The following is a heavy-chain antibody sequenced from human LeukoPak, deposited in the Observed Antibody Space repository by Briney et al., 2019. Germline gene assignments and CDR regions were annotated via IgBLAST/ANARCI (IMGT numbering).Heavy chain of an antibody. D-gene: IGHD5-24*01. CDR1: GFTFSSYA. V-gene: IGHV3-23*01. CDR2: ISGSGGST. CDR3: AKDQSTEMATIGDAFDI. J-gene: IGHJ3*02. Sequence: PGGSLRLSCAASGFTFSSYAMSWVRQAPGKGLEWVSAISGSGGSTYYADSVKGRFTISRDNSKNTLYLQMNSLRAEDTAVYYCAKDQSTEMATIGDAFDIWGQGTMVTASS.